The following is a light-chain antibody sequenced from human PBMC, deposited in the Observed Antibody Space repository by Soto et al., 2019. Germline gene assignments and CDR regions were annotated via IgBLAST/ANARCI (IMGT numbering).Light chain of an antibody. CDR3: QQFKSYPVT. J-gene: IGKJ5*01. V-gene: IGKV1-5*03. CDR1: QNINSE. CDR2: KAS. Sequence: DIQMTQSPSTLSASVGDRVTIACRASQNINSELAWYQQKPGKAPNLLIYKASTLESGVPFRFSGSGSGTEFTLTISSLQPDDFGTFYCQQFKSYPVTFGQGTRLEMK.